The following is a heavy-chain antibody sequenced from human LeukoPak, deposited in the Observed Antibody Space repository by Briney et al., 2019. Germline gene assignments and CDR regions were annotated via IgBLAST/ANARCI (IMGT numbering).Heavy chain of an antibody. J-gene: IGHJ4*02. CDR2: IYPGDSDT. CDR1: GYSFTSYW. D-gene: IGHD3-22*01. Sequence: GESLQTSFKGSGYSFTSYWIGWVRPMPGKGLEWMGIIYPGDSDTRYSPSFQGQVTISADKSISTAYLQWSSLKASDTAMYYCASHPYYYDSSGYPFWGQGTLVTVSS. V-gene: IGHV5-51*01. CDR3: ASHPYYYDSSGYPF.